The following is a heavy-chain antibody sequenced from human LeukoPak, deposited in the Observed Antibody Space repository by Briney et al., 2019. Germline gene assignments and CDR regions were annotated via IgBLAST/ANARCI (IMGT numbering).Heavy chain of an antibody. J-gene: IGHJ4*02. CDR2: ISSSSSTI. CDR1: GFTFSSYS. Sequence: GGSLRLSCAASGFTFSSYSMNWVRQAPGKGLEWVSYISSSSSTIYYADSVKGRFTISRDNAKNSLYLQMNSLRAEDTAVYYCARGGGYLDYWGQGTLVTVSS. D-gene: IGHD3-16*01. V-gene: IGHV3-48*01. CDR3: ARGGGYLDY.